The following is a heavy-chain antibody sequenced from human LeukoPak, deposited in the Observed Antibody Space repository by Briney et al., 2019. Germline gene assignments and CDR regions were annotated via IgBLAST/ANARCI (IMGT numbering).Heavy chain of an antibody. D-gene: IGHD3-3*01. Sequence: SETLSLTCTVSSVSLSCYYLSWIRQPPRKGLDGVGYISYIESTHYNPSLKSRFTISVDTSKNQFSLKLSSVTAADTAVYYCARTSREAKGGWSGYYLSYFDYWGQGTLVAVSS. CDR1: SVSLSCYY. V-gene: IGHV4-59*08. CDR3: ARTSREAKGGWSGYYLSYFDY. J-gene: IGHJ4*02. CDR2: ISYIEST.